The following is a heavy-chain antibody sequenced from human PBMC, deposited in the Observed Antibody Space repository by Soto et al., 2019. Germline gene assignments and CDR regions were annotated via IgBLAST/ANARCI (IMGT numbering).Heavy chain of an antibody. Sequence: PSETLSLTCTVYDGSFSPSFCSWILQPPGKGLEWIGEINHSGGTIYNPSLKSRVTISGDTSSNQFSLKLSSVTAADTAVYYCARASVVVAATTYYYYYGMDVWGQGTTVTVSS. J-gene: IGHJ6*02. CDR3: ARASVVVAATTYYYYYGMDV. D-gene: IGHD2-15*01. V-gene: IGHV4-34*01. CDR2: INHSGGT. CDR1: DGSFSPSF.